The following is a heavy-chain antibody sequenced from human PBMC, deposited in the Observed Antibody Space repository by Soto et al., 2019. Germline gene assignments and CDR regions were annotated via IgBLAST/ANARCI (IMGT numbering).Heavy chain of an antibody. J-gene: IGHJ6*03. CDR3: ARDSKGYYMDV. CDR1: GFTVSSNY. V-gene: IGHV3-66*01. Sequence: GGSLRLSCAASGFTVSSNYMSWVRQAPGKGLEWVSVIYSGGSTYYADSVKGRFTISRDNSKNTLYLQMNSLRAEDTAVYYCARDSKGYYMDVWGKGTTVTVSS. CDR2: IYSGGST.